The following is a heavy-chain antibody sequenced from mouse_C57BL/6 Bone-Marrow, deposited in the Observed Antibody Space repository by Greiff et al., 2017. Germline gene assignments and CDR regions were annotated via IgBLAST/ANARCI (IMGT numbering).Heavy chain of an antibody. CDR3: ARDYYGFDY. V-gene: IGHV1-18*01. J-gene: IGHJ2*01. Sequence: SGPALVKPGASVKIPCKASGYTFTDYNMDWVKQSHGKSLEWIGDINPNNGGTIYNQKFKGKATLTVDKSSSTAYMELRSLTSEDTAVYYCARDYYGFDYWGQGTTLTVSS. D-gene: IGHD1-1*01. CDR2: INPNNGGT. CDR1: GYTFTDYN.